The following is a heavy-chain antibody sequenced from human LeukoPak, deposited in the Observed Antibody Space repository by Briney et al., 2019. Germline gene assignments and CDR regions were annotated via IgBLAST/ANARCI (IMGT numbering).Heavy chain of an antibody. D-gene: IGHD3-3*01. CDR1: GGTFSSYA. J-gene: IGHJ6*02. Sequence: SVKVSRKVSGGTFSSYAISWVRQAPGQGLEWMGRIIPILGIANYAQKFQGRVTITADKSTSTAYMELSSLRSEDTAVYYCARDKGRITIFGVVIQQSRNYYYGMDVWGQGTTVTVSS. CDR2: IIPILGIA. CDR3: ARDKGRITIFGVVIQQSRNYYYGMDV. V-gene: IGHV1-69*04.